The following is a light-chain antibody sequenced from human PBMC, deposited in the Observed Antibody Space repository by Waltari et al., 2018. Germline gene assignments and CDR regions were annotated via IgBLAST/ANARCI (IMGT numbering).Light chain of an antibody. Sequence: IQLTQSPSSLSAYVGDRVTITCRASQGISSYLAWYQQNPGKPPKLLPYAASTLQSGVPSRFSGSGSGTDFTLTISSLQPEDFATYYCQQLNSYPVTFGPGTKVDIK. V-gene: IGKV1-9*01. J-gene: IGKJ3*01. CDR3: QQLNSYPVT. CDR1: QGISSY. CDR2: AAS.